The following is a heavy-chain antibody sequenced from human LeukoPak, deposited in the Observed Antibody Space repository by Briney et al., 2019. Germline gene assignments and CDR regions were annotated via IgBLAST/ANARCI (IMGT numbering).Heavy chain of an antibody. V-gene: IGHV4-59*08. Sequence: SETLSLTCTVSGGSISSYYWSWIRQPPGQGLEWIGYIYYSGSTNYNPSLKSRVTISVDTSKNQFSLKLSSVTAADTAVYYCARTNSGTWYYYDSSGSPYYFDYWGQGTLVTVSS. J-gene: IGHJ4*02. D-gene: IGHD3-22*01. CDR3: ARTNSGTWYYYDSSGSPYYFDY. CDR1: GGSISSYY. CDR2: IYYSGST.